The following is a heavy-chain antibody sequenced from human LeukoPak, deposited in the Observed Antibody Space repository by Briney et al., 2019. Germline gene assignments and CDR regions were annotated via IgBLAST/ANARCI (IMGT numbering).Heavy chain of an antibody. CDR1: GGPFSGYD. Sequence: SETLSLTCAVAGGPFSGYDWTWIRQPPGKGLEWIGEINHGGDSNYNSSLQSRLTISVDTSRNQFFLKLRSATAADTAVYYCARGPQIGGAYRFDAFDIWGQGTMVTVSS. V-gene: IGHV4-34*01. CDR3: ARGPQIGGAYRFDAFDI. D-gene: IGHD3-22*01. CDR2: INHGGDS. J-gene: IGHJ3*02.